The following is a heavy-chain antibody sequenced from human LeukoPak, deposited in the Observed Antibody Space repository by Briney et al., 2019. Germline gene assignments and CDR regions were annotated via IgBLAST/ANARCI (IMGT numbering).Heavy chain of an antibody. D-gene: IGHD3-22*01. V-gene: IGHV4-61*01. Sequence: SETLSLTCTVSGGSVSSGSYYWSWVRQPPGKGLEWIGYIYYSGSTNYNPSLKSRVTISVDTSRNQFSLKLSSVTAADTAVYYCARDQNEYYYDSSGYSLWGQGTLVTISS. CDR1: GGSVSSGSYY. CDR2: IYYSGST. CDR3: ARDQNEYYYDSSGYSL. J-gene: IGHJ4*02.